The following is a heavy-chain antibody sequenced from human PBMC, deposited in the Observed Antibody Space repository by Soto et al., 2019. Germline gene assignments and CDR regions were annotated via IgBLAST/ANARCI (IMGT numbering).Heavy chain of an antibody. CDR3: SRSLFGDHVDY. J-gene: IGHJ4*02. D-gene: IGHD4-17*01. CDR2: MNPNSGNT. CDR1: GYTFTSYD. Sequence: QVQLVQSGAEVKKPGASVKVSCKASGYTFTSYDINWVRQATGQGLEWMGWMNPNSGNTGYAQKFQGRVTMTRNTSISTAYMQLSSLRSDDTYVYYGSRSLFGDHVDYWGQGTLATVSS. V-gene: IGHV1-8*01.